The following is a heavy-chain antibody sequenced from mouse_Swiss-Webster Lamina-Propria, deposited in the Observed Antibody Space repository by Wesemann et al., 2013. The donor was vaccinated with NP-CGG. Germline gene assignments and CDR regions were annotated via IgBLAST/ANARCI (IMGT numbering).Heavy chain of an antibody. J-gene: IGHJ2*01. V-gene: IGHV1S137*01. CDR1: GYTFTDYA. D-gene: IGHD2-10*02. CDR3: ARGYPYGNYLSYFDY. CDR2: ISTYNGNT. Sequence: RPGVSVKISCKGSGYTFTDYAMHWVKQSHAKSLEWIGVISTYNGNTNYNQKFKGKATMTVDKSSSTAYMELARLTSEDSAIYYCARGYPYGNYLSYFDYWGQGTTLTVSS.